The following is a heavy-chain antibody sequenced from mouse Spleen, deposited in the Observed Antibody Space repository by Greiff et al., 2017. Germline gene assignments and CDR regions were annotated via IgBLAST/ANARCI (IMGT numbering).Heavy chain of an antibody. CDR2: IDPETGGT. Sequence: QVQLQQSGAELVRPGASVTLSCKASGYTFTDYEMHWVKQTPVHGLEWIGAIDPETGGTAYNQKFKGKATLTADKSSSTAYMELRSLTSEDSAVYYCTRWGSPYFDYWGQGTTLTVSS. V-gene: IGHV1-15*01. D-gene: IGHD3-1*01. CDR1: GYTFTDYE. CDR3: TRWGSPYFDY. J-gene: IGHJ2*01.